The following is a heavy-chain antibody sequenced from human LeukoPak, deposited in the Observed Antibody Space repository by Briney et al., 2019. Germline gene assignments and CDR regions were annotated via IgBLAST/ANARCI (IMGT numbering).Heavy chain of an antibody. Sequence: GRSLRLSCAASGFTFSSYGMHWVRQAPGKGLEWVAVIWYDGSNKYYADSVKGRFTISRDNSKNTLYLQMSSLRPEDTAVYYCAKREDRSSYFEHWGQGTLVAVSS. D-gene: IGHD6-6*01. CDR3: AKREDRSSYFEH. V-gene: IGHV3-33*06. CDR2: IWYDGSNK. CDR1: GFTFSSYG. J-gene: IGHJ1*01.